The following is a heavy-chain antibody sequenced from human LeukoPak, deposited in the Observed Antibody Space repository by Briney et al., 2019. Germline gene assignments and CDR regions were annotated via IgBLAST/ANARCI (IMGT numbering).Heavy chain of an antibody. CDR3: ARDRSSSSGRFDY. Sequence: GGSLRLSCAASGFTFSSYSMNWVRQAPGKGLEWVSYISSSSSTIYYADSVKGRFTISRDNAKNSLYLQMNSLRAEDTAVYYCARDRSSSSGRFDYWGQGTLVTVSS. J-gene: IGHJ4*02. D-gene: IGHD6-6*01. V-gene: IGHV3-48*01. CDR1: GFTFSSYS. CDR2: ISSSSSTI.